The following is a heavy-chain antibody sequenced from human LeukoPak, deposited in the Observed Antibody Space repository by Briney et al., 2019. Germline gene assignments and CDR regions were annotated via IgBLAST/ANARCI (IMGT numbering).Heavy chain of an antibody. J-gene: IGHJ4*02. V-gene: IGHV1-8*01. D-gene: IGHD2-2*02. CDR3: ARDCSRTSCYTRFDY. CDR2: MNPNSGNT. Sequence: GASVKVSCKASGYTFTSYDINWVRQATGQGLEWMGWMNPNSGNTGYAQKFQGRVTITRDTSISTAYMELSGLRSEDMAVYFCARDCSRTSCYTRFDYWGQGTLVTVSS. CDR1: GYTFTSYD.